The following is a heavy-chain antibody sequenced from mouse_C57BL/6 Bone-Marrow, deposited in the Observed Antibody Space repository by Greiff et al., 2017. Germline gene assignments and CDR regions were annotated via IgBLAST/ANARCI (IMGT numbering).Heavy chain of an antibody. CDR2: IYPGSGNT. D-gene: IGHD2-3*01. V-gene: IGHV1-76*01. CDR3: ARGRWLDAMDY. J-gene: IGHJ4*01. Sequence: QVQLQQSGAELVRPGASVKLSCKASGYTFTDYYINWVKQRPGQGLEWIARIYPGSGNTYYNEKFKGKATLTAEKSSSTAYMQLSSLTSEDSAVYFCARGRWLDAMDYWGQGTSVTVSS. CDR1: GYTFTDYY.